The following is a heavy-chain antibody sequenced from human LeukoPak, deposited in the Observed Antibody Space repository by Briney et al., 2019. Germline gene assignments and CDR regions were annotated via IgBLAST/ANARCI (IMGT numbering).Heavy chain of an antibody. CDR3: AGRTVVFDY. CDR1: GGSISSCSYY. V-gene: IGHV4-61*02. J-gene: IGHJ4*02. CDR2: IYTSGST. Sequence: SETLSLTCTVSGGSISSCSYYWSWIRQPAGKGLEWIGRIYTSGSTNYNPSLKSRVTISVDTSKNQCSLKLSSVTAADTAVYYCAGRTVVFDYWGQGTLVTVSS. D-gene: IGHD4-23*01.